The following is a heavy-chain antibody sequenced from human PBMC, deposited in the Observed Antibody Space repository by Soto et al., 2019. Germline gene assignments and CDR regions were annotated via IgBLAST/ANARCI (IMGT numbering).Heavy chain of an antibody. J-gene: IGHJ3*02. Sequence: EVQLVESGGGLVKPGGSLRLSCAASGFTFSSYSMNWVRQAPGKGLEWVSSISSSSSYIYYADSVKCRFTISRDNAKNSLYLQMNSLRAEDTAVYYCARGSAPPGYCSSTSCYSCSGGSCPWSGAFDIWGQGTMVTVSS. D-gene: IGHD2-2*02. CDR2: ISSSSSYI. CDR3: ARGSAPPGYCSSTSCYSCSGGSCPWSGAFDI. CDR1: GFTFSSYS. V-gene: IGHV3-21*01.